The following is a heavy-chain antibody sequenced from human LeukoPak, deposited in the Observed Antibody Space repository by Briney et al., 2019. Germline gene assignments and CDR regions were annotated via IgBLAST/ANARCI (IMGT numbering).Heavy chain of an antibody. J-gene: IGHJ4*02. CDR3: AKLQIVGATPFDY. Sequence: PGGSLRLSCAASGFTFSSYAMSWVRQAPGKGLEWVSAISGSGGSTYYADSVKGRFTISRDNSKNTLYLQMNRPRPEDTAVYYCAKLQIVGATPFDYWGQGTLVTVSS. CDR1: GFTFSSYA. D-gene: IGHD1-26*01. CDR2: ISGSGGST. V-gene: IGHV3-23*01.